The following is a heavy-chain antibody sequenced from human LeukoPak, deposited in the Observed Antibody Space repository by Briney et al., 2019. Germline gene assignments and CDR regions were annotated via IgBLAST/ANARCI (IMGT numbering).Heavy chain of an antibody. J-gene: IGHJ4*02. CDR3: ARGGYCSSTSCMRYAKYYFDY. Sequence: ASVKVSCKASGYTFTGHYMHWVRQAPGQGLEWMGWINPNSGGTNYAQKFQGRVTMTRDTSISTAYMELSGLRSDDTAVYYCARGGYCSSTSCMRYAKYYFDYWGQGTLVTVSS. D-gene: IGHD2-2*03. V-gene: IGHV1-2*02. CDR1: GYTFTGHY. CDR2: INPNSGGT.